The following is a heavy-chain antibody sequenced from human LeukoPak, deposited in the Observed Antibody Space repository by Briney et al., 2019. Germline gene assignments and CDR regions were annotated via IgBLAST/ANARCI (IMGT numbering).Heavy chain of an antibody. CDR2: IYPGDSDI. CDR1: GYTFTSYW. J-gene: IGHJ2*01. CDR3: ARLGSEPTHWYFDL. Sequence: GESLKISCKASGYTFTSYWIGWVRQMPGKGLEWMGIIYPGDSDIRYSPSFQGQVTISADKSISTAYLQWSSLKASDTAMYYCARLGSEPTHWYFDLWGRGTLVTVSS. D-gene: IGHD1-14*01. V-gene: IGHV5-51*01.